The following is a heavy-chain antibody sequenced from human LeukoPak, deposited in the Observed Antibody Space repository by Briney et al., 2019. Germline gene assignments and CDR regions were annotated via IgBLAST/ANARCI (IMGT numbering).Heavy chain of an antibody. V-gene: IGHV3-7*03. J-gene: IGHJ6*03. Sequence: PGGSLRLSCAASGFTFSSYWMSWVRQAPGKGLEWVANIKQDGSEKYYVDSVKGRFTISRDNSKNSLYLQMNSLRTEDTALYYCAKEGGDYDFWSGYYGSMDVWGKGTTVTVSS. D-gene: IGHD3-3*01. CDR1: GFTFSSYW. CDR2: IKQDGSEK. CDR3: AKEGGDYDFWSGYYGSMDV.